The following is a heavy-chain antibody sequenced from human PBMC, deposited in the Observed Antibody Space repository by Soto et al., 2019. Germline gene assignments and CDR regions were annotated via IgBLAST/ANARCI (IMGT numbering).Heavy chain of an antibody. D-gene: IGHD6-19*01. J-gene: IGHJ4*02. CDR3: AKDNSGWFSYDFDY. Sequence: EVQLVESGGGLVQPGRSLRLSCAASGFTFDDYAMHWVRQAPGKGLEWVSGISWNSGSIGYADSVKGRFTISRDNAKNSLYLQMNSLRAEDTALYYCAKDNSGWFSYDFDYWGQGTLVTVSS. V-gene: IGHV3-9*01. CDR2: ISWNSGSI. CDR1: GFTFDDYA.